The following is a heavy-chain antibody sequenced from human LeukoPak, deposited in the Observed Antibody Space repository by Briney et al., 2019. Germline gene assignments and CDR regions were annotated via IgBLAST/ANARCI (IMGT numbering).Heavy chain of an antibody. V-gene: IGHV4-59*08. J-gene: IGHJ4*02. CDR2: IYYSGST. CDR1: GGSISSYY. D-gene: IGHD4-17*01. CDR3: ARHTYGDYGDFDH. Sequence: PSETLSLTCTVSGGSISSYYWSWIRQPPGKGLEWIGYIYYSGSTNYNPSLKSRVTISVDTSKNQFSLKLSSVTAADTAVYYCARHTYGDYGDFDHWGQGTLVTVSS.